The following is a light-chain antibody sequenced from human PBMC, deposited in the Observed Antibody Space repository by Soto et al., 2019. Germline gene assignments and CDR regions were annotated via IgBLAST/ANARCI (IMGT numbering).Light chain of an antibody. CDR2: AAS. V-gene: IGKV1-39*01. Sequence: DIQMTQSPSTLSASVVDRVTITCRASQFISSWLAWYQQKPGKPPRLLIYAASSLQSGVPSRFSGSGSGTDFTLTISSLQPEDFATYSCQQSYNSPQTFGRGTKVDIK. J-gene: IGKJ1*01. CDR1: QFISSW. CDR3: QQSYNSPQT.